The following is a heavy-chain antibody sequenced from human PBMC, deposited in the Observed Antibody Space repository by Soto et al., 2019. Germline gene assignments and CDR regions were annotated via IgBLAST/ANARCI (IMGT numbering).Heavy chain of an antibody. CDR1: TFTFSSYA. V-gene: IGHV3-23*01. Sequence: QLLESGGGLVQPGGSLRLSCAASTFTFSSYAMSWVRQAPGKGLEWVSAITGSGGTTYYADSVKGRFTISRDNSKSTLYLQMNSLRAEDTAVYYCVRSTAMPPSDYWGQGTLVTVSS. D-gene: IGHD5-18*01. CDR3: VRSTAMPPSDY. CDR2: ITGSGGTT. J-gene: IGHJ4*02.